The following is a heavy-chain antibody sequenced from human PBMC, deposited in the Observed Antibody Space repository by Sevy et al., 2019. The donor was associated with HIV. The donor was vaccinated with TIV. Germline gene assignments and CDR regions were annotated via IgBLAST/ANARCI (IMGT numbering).Heavy chain of an antibody. CDR1: GFTFSSYW. J-gene: IGHJ4*02. CDR3: ARGGAYDYVWGSYRYWDFDY. CDR2: IKQDGSEK. D-gene: IGHD3-16*02. V-gene: IGHV3-7*01. Sequence: GGSLRLSCAASGFTFSSYWMSWVRQAPGKGLEWVANIKQDGSEKYYVDSVKGRFTTSRANAKNSLYLQTNSLRAEDTAVYYCARGGAYDYVWGSYRYWDFDYWGQGTLVTVSS.